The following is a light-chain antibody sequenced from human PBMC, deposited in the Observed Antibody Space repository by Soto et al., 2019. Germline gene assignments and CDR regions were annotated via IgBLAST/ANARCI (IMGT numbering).Light chain of an antibody. Sequence: DIQVTQSPSTLSSSVGDRVTITCRASQSISSWLAWYQQKPGKAPKLLIYAASSLQSGVPSRFSGSGSGTEFSLTITSLQPEDFATYYCQQLFDSPITFGQGTRLEIK. J-gene: IGKJ5*01. CDR3: QQLFDSPIT. V-gene: IGKV1-5*01. CDR1: QSISSW. CDR2: AAS.